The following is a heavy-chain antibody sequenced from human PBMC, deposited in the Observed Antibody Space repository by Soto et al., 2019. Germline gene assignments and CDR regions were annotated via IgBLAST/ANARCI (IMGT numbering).Heavy chain of an antibody. CDR2: IYPGDSDT. J-gene: IGHJ5*02. Sequence: PGESLKISCKGSGYSFTNYWIGWVRQMPGKGLEWMGIIYPGDSDTRYSPSFQGQVTISADKSISTAFLQWSSLKASDTAMYYCARSGRAIFGWFDPGGQGTLVTVSS. V-gene: IGHV5-51*01. CDR3: ARSGRAIFGWFDP. CDR1: GYSFTNYW. D-gene: IGHD3-3*01.